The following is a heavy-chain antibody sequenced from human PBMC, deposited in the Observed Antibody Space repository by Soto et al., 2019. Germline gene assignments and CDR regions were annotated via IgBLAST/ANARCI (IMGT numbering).Heavy chain of an antibody. Sequence: GGPLRHGCTVSGCHWRRGGLGWVCQAPWKGLEWVSTILVGGSTHYEDSVKGRFTISRDTSKNTVYLQMNSLTAGDTAVYYCAKATATGGGAFEIYGQGTMVTVSS. CDR1: GCHWRRGG. V-gene: IGHV3-23*01. D-gene: IGHD2-8*02. CDR2: ILVGGST. CDR3: AKATATGGGAFEI. J-gene: IGHJ3*02.